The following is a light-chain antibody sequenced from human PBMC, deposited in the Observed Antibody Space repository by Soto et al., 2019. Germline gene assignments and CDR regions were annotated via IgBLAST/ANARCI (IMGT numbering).Light chain of an antibody. Sequence: EIVLTQSPGTLSLSPGERAALFCRASQSVSSSYLAWYQQKPGQAPRLLIYGASSRATGIPDRFSGSGSGTDFTLTISRLEPEDFAVYYCHQYGSSSWTFGQGTKVDI. CDR3: HQYGSSSWT. CDR2: GAS. J-gene: IGKJ1*01. CDR1: QSVSSSY. V-gene: IGKV3-20*01.